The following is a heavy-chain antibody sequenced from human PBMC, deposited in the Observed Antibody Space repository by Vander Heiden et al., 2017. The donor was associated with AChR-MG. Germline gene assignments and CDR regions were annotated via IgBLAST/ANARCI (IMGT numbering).Heavy chain of an antibody. J-gene: IGHJ4*02. CDR1: GFTFSSYA. D-gene: IGHD5-12*01. CDR3: ARDRYPIVATGFDY. Sequence: QVQLVESGGGVVQPGRSLRLSCAASGFTFSSYARHWVRQAPGKGLEWLAVISYDGSNKYYADSVKGRFTISRDNSKNTLYLQMNSLRAEDTAVYYCARDRYPIVATGFDYWGQGTLVTVSS. V-gene: IGHV3-30-3*01. CDR2: ISYDGSNK.